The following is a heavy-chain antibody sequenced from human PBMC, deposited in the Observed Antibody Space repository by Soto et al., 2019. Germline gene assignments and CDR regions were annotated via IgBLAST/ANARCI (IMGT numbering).Heavy chain of an antibody. D-gene: IGHD3-3*01. CDR1: GYSFTSYW. CDR3: ARGGPSTYYDFWSGYPYYYYMDV. Sequence: PGESLKISCKGSGYSFTSYWIGWVRQIPWKGLEWMGIIYPGDSDTRYSPSFQGQVTISADKSISTAYLQWSSLKASDTAMYYCARGGPSTYYDFWSGYPYYYYMDVWGKGTTVTVSS. V-gene: IGHV5-51*01. CDR2: IYPGDSDT. J-gene: IGHJ6*03.